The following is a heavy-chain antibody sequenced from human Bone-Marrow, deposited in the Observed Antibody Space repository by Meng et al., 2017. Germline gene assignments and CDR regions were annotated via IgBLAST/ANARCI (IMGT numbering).Heavy chain of an antibody. J-gene: IGHJ5*02. V-gene: IGHV3-38*03. CDR3: ARFGVYYYDSNWFDP. CDR2: ISGDST. D-gene: IGHD3-22*01. Sequence: ESLKISCAASGFTFSNAWMSWIRQAPGKGLEWVSSISGDSTYYADSGKGRFTISRDNSKNTLHLQMNSLRAEDTAVYYCARFGVYYYDSNWFDPWGQGTLVTVSS. CDR1: GFTFSNAW.